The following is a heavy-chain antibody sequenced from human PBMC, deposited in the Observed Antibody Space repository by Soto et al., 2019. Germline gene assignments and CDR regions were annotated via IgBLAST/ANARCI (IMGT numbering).Heavy chain of an antibody. CDR2: ISGSGGSA. J-gene: IGHJ4*02. CDR3: AKEPYSDFWSAYYYFDY. Sequence: EVQLLESGGGLVQPGGSLRLSCAASGFTFGSHAMIWVRQAPGKGLEWVSAISGSGGSAYYADSVKGRFTISRDNSINTRYLQINSLRAEDTALYYCAKEPYSDFWSAYYYFDYLGQGTLVTVSS. CDR1: GFTFGSHA. V-gene: IGHV3-23*01. D-gene: IGHD3-3*01.